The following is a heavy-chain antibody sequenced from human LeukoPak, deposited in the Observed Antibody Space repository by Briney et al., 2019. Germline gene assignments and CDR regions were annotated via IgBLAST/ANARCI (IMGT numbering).Heavy chain of an antibody. CDR1: GFTFSNAW. Sequence: GGSLRLSCAASGFTFSNAWMSWVRQAPGKGLEWVGRIKSKTDGGKTDYAAPVKGRFTSSRDDSKNTLYLQMNSLKTEDTAVYYCTTAIDYYDSSGYYYYFDYWGQGTLVTVSS. D-gene: IGHD3-22*01. CDR3: TTAIDYYDSSGYYYYFDY. V-gene: IGHV3-15*01. CDR2: IKSKTDGGKT. J-gene: IGHJ4*02.